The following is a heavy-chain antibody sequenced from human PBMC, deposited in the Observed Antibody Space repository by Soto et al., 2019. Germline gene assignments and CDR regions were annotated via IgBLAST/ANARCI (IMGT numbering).Heavy chain of an antibody. CDR3: ARGSFSSSSSWFDP. D-gene: IGHD6-6*01. CDR2: IYYSVRT. V-gene: IGHV4-31*11. CDR1: GCSISSGGYY. Sequence: PSETLSLTCAVSGCSISSGGYYWSWIRQQTGKGLQWIGYIYYSVRTYYNPSLHSRVAIAVDTTENQFTLKLTSVTAAETSVYCCARGSFSSSSSWFDPWGRGTLVTVSS. J-gene: IGHJ5*02.